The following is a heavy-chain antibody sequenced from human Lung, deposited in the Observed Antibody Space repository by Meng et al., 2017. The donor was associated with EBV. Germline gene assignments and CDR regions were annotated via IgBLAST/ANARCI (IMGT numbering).Heavy chain of an antibody. V-gene: IGHV1-3*01. D-gene: IGHD2-2*01. CDR2: INAGNGNT. CDR1: GYSFTTYA. Sequence: VHVVKCGAGVKKPGASWKVSCKASGYSFTTYAMDWVRQAPGQRLELMGWINAGNGNTKYSEKFQSRVTITRDTAASTAYMELSSLRSEDTAVYYCARTGCSSSSCYDYWGQGTLVTVSS. J-gene: IGHJ4*02. CDR3: ARTGCSSSSCYDY.